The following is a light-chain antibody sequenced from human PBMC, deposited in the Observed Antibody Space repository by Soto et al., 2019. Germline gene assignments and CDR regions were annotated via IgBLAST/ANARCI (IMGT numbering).Light chain of an antibody. Sequence: QPVLTQPPSVSGAPGQRVTISCTGSSSNIGAGYDVHWYQQLPGTAPKLLIYANINRPSGVPDRFSGSKSGTSVSLAITGLQAEDEADYYCQSYDSSLSTVVFGGGTQLTVL. CDR2: ANI. CDR1: SSNIGAGYD. J-gene: IGLJ2*01. V-gene: IGLV1-40*01. CDR3: QSYDSSLSTVV.